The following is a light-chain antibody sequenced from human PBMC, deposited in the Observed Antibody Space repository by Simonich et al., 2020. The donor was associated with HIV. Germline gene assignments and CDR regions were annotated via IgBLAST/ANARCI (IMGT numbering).Light chain of an antibody. CDR1: QSVNSN. Sequence: EIVMTQSPATLSVSPGERATLSCRASQSVNSNLAWYQQKPGQAPRLLIYGASTRATGIPDRFSGGGAGTEFTLTISSMQSEDFAVYYCQQYNDWPPWTFGQGTKVEIK. J-gene: IGKJ1*01. CDR3: QQYNDWPPWT. CDR2: GAS. V-gene: IGKV3-15*01.